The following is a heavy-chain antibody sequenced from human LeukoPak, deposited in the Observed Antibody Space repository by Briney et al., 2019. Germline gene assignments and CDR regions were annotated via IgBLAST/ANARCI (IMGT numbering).Heavy chain of an antibody. Sequence: QPGGSLRLSCAASGFTFSSYWMHWVRQSPGNGPVWVSRIKTDGSSTNYADSVKGRFTISRDNAKNTLYLQMNSLRADDMAVYYCARGRAIFGVAPDYWGQGTLVTVSS. V-gene: IGHV3-74*01. J-gene: IGHJ4*02. CDR1: GFTFSSYW. D-gene: IGHD3-3*01. CDR3: ARGRAIFGVAPDY. CDR2: IKTDGSST.